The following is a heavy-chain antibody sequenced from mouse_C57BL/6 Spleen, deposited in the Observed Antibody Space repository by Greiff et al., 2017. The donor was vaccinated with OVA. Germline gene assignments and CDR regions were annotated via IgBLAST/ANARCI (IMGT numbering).Heavy chain of an antibody. Sequence: VQLQQSGAELVRPGSSVKLSCKASGYTFTSYWMHWVKQRPIQGLEWIGNIDPSDSETHYNQKFKDKATLTVDKSSSTAYMQLSSLTSEDSAVYYCAREGDYGSSTWFAYWGQGTLVTVSA. CDR2: IDPSDSET. CDR3: AREGDYGSSTWFAY. CDR1: GYTFTSYW. J-gene: IGHJ3*01. V-gene: IGHV1-52*01. D-gene: IGHD1-1*01.